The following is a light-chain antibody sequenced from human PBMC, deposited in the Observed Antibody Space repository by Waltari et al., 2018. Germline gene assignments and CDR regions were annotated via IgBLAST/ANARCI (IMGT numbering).Light chain of an antibody. V-gene: IGKV3-11*01. CDR1: QSVSVY. CDR2: DAS. Sequence: EIVFTPSPVTLSLSPGRGATLPCRASQSVSVYLAWYQLKPGQAPRLLIYDASNRATGIPARFSGSGSGTDFTLTISSLEPEDFAVYYCQQRSNWPLTFGGGTKVDIK. CDR3: QQRSNWPLT. J-gene: IGKJ4*01.